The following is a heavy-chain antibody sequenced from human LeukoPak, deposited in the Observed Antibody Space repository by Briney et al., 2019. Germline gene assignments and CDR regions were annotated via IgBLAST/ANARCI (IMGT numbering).Heavy chain of an antibody. J-gene: IGHJ4*02. CDR2: INPNSGGT. Sequence: ASMKVSCKASGYTFTGYYMHWVRQAPGQGLEWMGWINPNSGGTNYAQKFQGRVTMTRDTSISTVYMELNRLTSDDTAVYYCARGRPARGDSYGYFWGQGTLVTVSS. CDR3: ARGRPARGDSYGYF. D-gene: IGHD5-18*01. V-gene: IGHV1-2*02. CDR1: GYTFTGYY.